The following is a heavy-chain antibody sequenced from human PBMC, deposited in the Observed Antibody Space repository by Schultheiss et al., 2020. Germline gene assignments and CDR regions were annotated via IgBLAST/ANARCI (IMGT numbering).Heavy chain of an antibody. CDR2: IWYDGSNK. D-gene: IGHD6-13*01. Sequence: GGSLRLSCAASGFTFSSYGMHWVRQAPGKGLEWVAVIWYDGSNKYYADSVKGRFTISRDNSKNTLYLQMNSLRAEDTAVYYCVLISGQQLVDAFDIWGQGTMVTVSS. V-gene: IGHV3-33*08. CDR3: VLISGQQLVDAFDI. CDR1: GFTFSSYG. J-gene: IGHJ3*02.